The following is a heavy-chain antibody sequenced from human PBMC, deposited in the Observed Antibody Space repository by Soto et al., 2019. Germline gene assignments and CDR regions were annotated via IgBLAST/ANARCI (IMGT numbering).Heavy chain of an antibody. J-gene: IGHJ5*02. Sequence: GGSLRLSCAASGFTFSSYAMSWVRQAPGKGLEWVSAISGSGGSTYYADSVKGRFTISRDNSKNTLYLQMNSLRAEDTAVYYCATRDEWLLPHNWFDPWGQGTLVTVSS. V-gene: IGHV3-23*01. CDR3: ATRDEWLLPHNWFDP. CDR2: ISGSGGST. CDR1: GFTFSSYA. D-gene: IGHD3-22*01.